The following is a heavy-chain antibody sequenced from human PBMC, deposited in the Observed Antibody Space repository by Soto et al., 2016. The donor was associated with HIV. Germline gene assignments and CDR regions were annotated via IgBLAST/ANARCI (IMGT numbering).Heavy chain of an antibody. J-gene: IGHJ4*02. D-gene: IGHD2-15*01. V-gene: IGHV1-2*02. CDR2: IDPNSGDT. CDR1: GYTFTGYY. CDR3: ARVSGYCSGGNCYPNN. Sequence: QVQLVQSGAEVKKPGASVEVSCKASGYTFTGYYMHWVRQAPGQGLEWMGWIDPNSGDTKFAQKFQGRVTVTRDTSISTTYMELSSLRSDDTAVYYCARVSGYCSGGNCYPNNWGQGTLVTVSS.